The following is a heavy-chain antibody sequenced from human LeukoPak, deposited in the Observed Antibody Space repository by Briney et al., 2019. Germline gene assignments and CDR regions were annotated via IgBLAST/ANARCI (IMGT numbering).Heavy chain of an antibody. V-gene: IGHV3-21*01. Sequence: PGGSLRLSCAASGFTFTAYTINWVRQAPGKGLEWVSSISSTSYIYYADSVKGRFTTSRDNAKNSVYLQMNSLRAEDTAVYYCARDTAMVKFDPWGQGTLVTVSS. CDR3: ARDTAMVKFDP. D-gene: IGHD5-18*01. J-gene: IGHJ5*02. CDR2: ISSTSYI. CDR1: GFTFTAYT.